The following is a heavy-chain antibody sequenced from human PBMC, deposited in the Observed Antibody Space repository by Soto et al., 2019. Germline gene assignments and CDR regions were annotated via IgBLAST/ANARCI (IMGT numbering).Heavy chain of an antibody. J-gene: IGHJ4*02. D-gene: IGHD1-1*01. CDR2: IYYSGNT. CDR3: ARGGTYFDY. Sequence: SEALSLTCTVSGDSISSGDYYWSWIRQPPGKGLEWIGCIYYSGNTYYNPSLKSRVTISVDTSKNQFSLKLSSLTAADPAVSYCARGGTYFDYWGQGTLGTVSS. CDR1: GDSISSGDYY. V-gene: IGHV4-30-4*01.